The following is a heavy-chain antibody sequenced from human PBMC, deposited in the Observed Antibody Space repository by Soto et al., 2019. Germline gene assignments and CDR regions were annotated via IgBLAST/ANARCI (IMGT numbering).Heavy chain of an antibody. CDR3: ARQNSRSARARPLAGPLDN. CDR2: IDYSGST. J-gene: IGHJ4*02. D-gene: IGHD1-26*01. V-gene: IGHV4-39*01. Sequence: QLQLQESGPGLVKPSETLSLTCTVSGGSISSSSYYWGWIRQPPGKGLEWIGSIDYSGSTYYNPSLKSRVTISLDTDKHQLSLKLSSVTADDSAVYYWARQNSRSARARPLAGPLDNWGQGTLVTLSS. CDR1: GGSISSSSYY.